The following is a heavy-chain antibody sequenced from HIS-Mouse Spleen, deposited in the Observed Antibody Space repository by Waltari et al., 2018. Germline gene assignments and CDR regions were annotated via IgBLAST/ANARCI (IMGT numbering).Heavy chain of an antibody. J-gene: IGHJ2*01. Sequence: QLQLQESGPGLVKPSETLSLTCTVSGGSISSSSYYWGWIRQPPGKGLEWIGSIYYNGSPYYNPSLKGPVTISVATSKNQFSLKLSSVTAADTAVYYCAREIPYSSSWYDWYFDLWGRGTLVTVSS. CDR2: IYYNGSP. CDR3: AREIPYSSSWYDWYFDL. V-gene: IGHV4-39*07. CDR1: GGSISSSSYY. D-gene: IGHD6-13*01.